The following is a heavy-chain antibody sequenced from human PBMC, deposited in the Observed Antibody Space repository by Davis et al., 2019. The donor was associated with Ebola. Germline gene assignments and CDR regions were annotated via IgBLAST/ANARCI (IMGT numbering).Heavy chain of an antibody. CDR3: ARGGAGSSSWYFFDF. D-gene: IGHD6-13*01. J-gene: IGHJ4*02. CDR2: INPYNGNT. CDR1: GYTFTSYG. V-gene: IGHV1-18*04. Sequence: ASVKVSCKASGYTFTSYGISWVRQAPGQGLEWMGWINPYNGNTNYAPKLQGRVTMTTDTSTSTVYMDLRILTSDETAVYYCARGGAGSSSWYFFDFWGQGTLVTVSS.